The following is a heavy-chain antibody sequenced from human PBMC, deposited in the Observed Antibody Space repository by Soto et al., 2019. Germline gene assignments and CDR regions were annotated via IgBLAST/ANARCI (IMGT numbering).Heavy chain of an antibody. CDR2: IIPVFSKA. Sequence: QVQLVQSGAEVKKXXSSVRVSCKASGATLNTFINYGITWVRQAPGQGLEWMGGIIPVFSKAKYEQKFQGRGTISEDKSRRIVNIELSSLRTEDTAVYYRARGAATKIVVVMDDAFETWAQGTMVTVSS. V-gene: IGHV1-69*14. CDR3: ARGAATKIVVVMDDAFET. D-gene: IGHD3-22*01. CDR1: GATLNTFINYG. J-gene: IGHJ3*02.